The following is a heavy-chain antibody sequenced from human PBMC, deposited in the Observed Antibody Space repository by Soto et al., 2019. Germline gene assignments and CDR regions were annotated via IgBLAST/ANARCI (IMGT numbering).Heavy chain of an antibody. Sequence: GGSLRLSCAASGFTFSNAWMNWVRQAPGKGLEWVGRIKSKTDGGTTDYAAPVKGRFTISRDDSKNTLYLQMNSLKTEDTAVYYCTTDRSSWYGLLDYWGQGTLVTVCS. D-gene: IGHD6-13*01. CDR2: IKSKTDGGTT. CDR3: TTDRSSWYGLLDY. V-gene: IGHV3-15*07. J-gene: IGHJ4*02. CDR1: GFTFSNAW.